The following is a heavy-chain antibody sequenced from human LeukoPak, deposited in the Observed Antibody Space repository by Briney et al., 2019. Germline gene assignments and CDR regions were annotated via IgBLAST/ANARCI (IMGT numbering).Heavy chain of an antibody. V-gene: IGHV3-7*01. CDR2: IKQDGSEK. J-gene: IGHJ4*02. CDR1: GFTFSSYW. D-gene: IGHD2-8*02. Sequence: GGSLRLSCAASGFTFSSYWMSWVRQAPGKWLEWVANIKQDGSEKYYVDSVKGRFTISRDNAKNSLYLQMNSLRAEDTAVYYCARDTYWLHRYFDYWGQGTLVTVSS. CDR3: ARDTYWLHRYFDY.